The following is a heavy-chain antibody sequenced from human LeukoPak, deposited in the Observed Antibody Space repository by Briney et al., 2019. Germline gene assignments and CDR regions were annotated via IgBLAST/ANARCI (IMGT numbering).Heavy chain of an antibody. Sequence: GGSLRLSCAGSGFIFSSYSMNWVRQAAGKGLEWVSSISSTSSYIYYADSLKGRFTISRDNAKNSLYLQMNSLRAEDTAVYYCARVGSGSYWGYFDYWGQGTLVTVSS. J-gene: IGHJ4*02. CDR1: GFIFSSYS. CDR3: ARVGSGSYWGYFDY. D-gene: IGHD1-26*01. V-gene: IGHV3-21*01. CDR2: ISSTSSYI.